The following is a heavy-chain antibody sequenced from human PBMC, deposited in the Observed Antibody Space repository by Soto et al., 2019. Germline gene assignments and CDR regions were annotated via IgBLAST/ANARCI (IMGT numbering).Heavy chain of an antibody. Sequence: QVQLQESGPGLVKPSETLSLTCTVSGGSISSYYWSWIRQPPGKGLEWIGYIYYSGSTNYNPSLKSRVTISVDTSKNQFSLKLSSVTAADTAVYYCARDLGGINDYWGQGTLVTVSS. CDR3: ARDLGGINDY. D-gene: IGHD3-16*01. J-gene: IGHJ4*02. CDR2: IYYSGST. V-gene: IGHV4-59*01. CDR1: GGSISSYY.